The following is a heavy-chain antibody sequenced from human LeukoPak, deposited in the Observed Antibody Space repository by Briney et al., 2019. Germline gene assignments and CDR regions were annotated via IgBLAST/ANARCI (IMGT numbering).Heavy chain of an antibody. Sequence: GGSLRLSCAASGFTVSSNYMSWVRQAPGKGLEWVSVIYSGGSTYYADSVKGRFTISRDNSKNTLYLQMNSLRAEDTAVYYCASAVGTYYDILTGYPDQDYWGQGTLVTVSS. V-gene: IGHV3-66*01. CDR2: IYSGGST. CDR3: ASAVGTYYDILTGYPDQDY. CDR1: GFTVSSNY. J-gene: IGHJ4*02. D-gene: IGHD3-9*01.